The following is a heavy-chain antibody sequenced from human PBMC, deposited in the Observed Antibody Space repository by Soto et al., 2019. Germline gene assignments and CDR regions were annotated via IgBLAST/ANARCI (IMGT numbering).Heavy chain of an antibody. Sequence: PSETLSLTCTVSGGSISSYYWSWIRQPPGKGLEWIGYIYYSGSTNYNPSLKSRVTMSVDKSNNQFSLNLNSVTAADTAIYYCAREKGSGTYMGFDYWGQGTLVTVSS. CDR3: AREKGSGTYMGFDY. J-gene: IGHJ4*02. D-gene: IGHD3-10*01. CDR1: GGSISSYY. V-gene: IGHV4-59*12. CDR2: IYYSGST.